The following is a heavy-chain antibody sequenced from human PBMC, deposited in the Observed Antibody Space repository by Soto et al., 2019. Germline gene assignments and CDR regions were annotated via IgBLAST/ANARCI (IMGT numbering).Heavy chain of an antibody. CDR3: AKEVALWFGESLYGMDV. J-gene: IGHJ6*02. Sequence: EVQLLESGGGLVQPGGSLRLSCAASGFTFSSYAMSWVRQAPGKGLEWVSAISGSGGSTYYADSVKGRFTISRDNSKNTLYLQMNSLRAEDTAVYYCAKEVALWFGESLYGMDVWGQGSTVTVSS. D-gene: IGHD3-10*01. CDR2: ISGSGGST. CDR1: GFTFSSYA. V-gene: IGHV3-23*01.